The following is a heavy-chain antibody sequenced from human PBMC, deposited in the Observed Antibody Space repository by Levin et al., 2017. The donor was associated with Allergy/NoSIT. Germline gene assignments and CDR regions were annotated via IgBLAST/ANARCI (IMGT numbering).Heavy chain of an antibody. CDR2: FINALDAA. Sequence: KISCKASGGSFRNLAISWVRQAPGQGLHWMGGFINALDAANYAQDFQDRVTITADEATTTASLERTRLTSDDTAIYDCVCGEVPAEDPYYYYGVDVWGQGTKVTVSS. D-gene: IGHD2-21*01. J-gene: IGHJ6*02. CDR1: GGSFRNLA. CDR3: VCGEVPAEDPYYYYGVDV. V-gene: IGHV1-69*01.